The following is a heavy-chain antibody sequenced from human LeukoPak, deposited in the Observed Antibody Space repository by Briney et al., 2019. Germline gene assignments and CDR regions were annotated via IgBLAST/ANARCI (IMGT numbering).Heavy chain of an antibody. CDR3: AREIRDSKDRHWFDP. D-gene: IGHD3-10*01. CDR2: IYYTGST. J-gene: IGHJ5*02. V-gene: IGHV4-39*02. Sequence: KASETLSLTCTVSGGSISSSSYYWGWIRQPPGKGLEWIGSIYYTGSTYYNPSLKSRVTISVDTSKNQFSLKLNSVTAADTAVYYCAREIRDSKDRHWFDPWGQGTLVTVSS. CDR1: GGSISSSSYY.